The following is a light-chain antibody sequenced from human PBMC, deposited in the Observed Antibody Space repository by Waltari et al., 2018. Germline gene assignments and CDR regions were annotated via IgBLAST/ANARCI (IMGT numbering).Light chain of an antibody. Sequence: QSALTQPASVSGSPGQSIPISCTGTSSDVGGYHYVSWYQQHLGKAPKLMIYGVSNRPSGVSARFSGSKSGNTASLTISGLQAEDEADYYCSSYASSTTRVFGSGTKVTVL. CDR3: SSYASSTTRV. J-gene: IGLJ1*01. CDR2: GVS. V-gene: IGLV2-14*01. CDR1: SSDVGGYHY.